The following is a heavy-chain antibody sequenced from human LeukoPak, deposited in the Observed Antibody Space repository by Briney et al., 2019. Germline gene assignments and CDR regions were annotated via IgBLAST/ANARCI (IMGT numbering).Heavy chain of an antibody. CDR2: INPSGGST. V-gene: IGHV1-46*01. J-gene: IGHJ4*02. Sequence: ASVKVSCKASGYTFTSYYMHWVRQAPGQGLEWMGIINPSGGSTSYAQKFQGRVTMTRDTSTSTVYMAMSSLRSEETAVYYCAREWDYESRGFFYSYWGQGTLVTVSS. CDR3: AREWDYESRGFFYSY. CDR1: GYTFTSYY. D-gene: IGHD3-22*01.